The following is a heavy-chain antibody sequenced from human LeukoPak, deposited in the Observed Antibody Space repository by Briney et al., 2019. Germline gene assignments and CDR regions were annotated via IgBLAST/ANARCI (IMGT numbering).Heavy chain of an antibody. J-gene: IGHJ4*02. CDR2: INHSGST. V-gene: IGHV4-34*01. Sequence: KASETLSLTCAVYGGSFSGYYWSWIRQPPGKGLEWIGEINHSGSTNYNPSLKSRVTISVDTSKNQFSLKLSSVTAADTAVYYCASDEEFSWFFYWGQGTLVTVSS. CDR3: ASDEEFSWFFY. CDR1: GGSFSGYY. D-gene: IGHD3-10*01.